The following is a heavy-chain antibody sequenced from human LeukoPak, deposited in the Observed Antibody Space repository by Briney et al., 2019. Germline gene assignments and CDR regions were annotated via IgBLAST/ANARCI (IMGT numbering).Heavy chain of an antibody. Sequence: GGSLRLSCAASGFTFSSYGMSWVRQAPGKGLEWVSAISGSGGSTYYADSVKGRFTISRDNSKNTLYLQMNSLRAEDTAVYYCAKEYCSGGSCCDDAFDIWGQGTMVTVSS. V-gene: IGHV3-23*01. CDR2: ISGSGGST. CDR1: GFTFSSYG. J-gene: IGHJ3*02. D-gene: IGHD2-15*01. CDR3: AKEYCSGGSCCDDAFDI.